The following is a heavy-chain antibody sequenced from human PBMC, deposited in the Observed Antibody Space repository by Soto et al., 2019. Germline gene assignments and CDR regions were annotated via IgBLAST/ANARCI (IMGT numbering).Heavy chain of an antibody. D-gene: IGHD3-9*01. Sequence: VASVKVSCKASGGTFSSYTISWVRQAPGQGLEWMGRIIPILGIANYAQKFQGRVTITADKSTSTAYMELSSLRSEDTAVYYCARAYDILTGYYYFDYWGQGTLVTVSS. CDR2: IIPILGIA. CDR1: GGTFSSYT. J-gene: IGHJ4*02. CDR3: ARAYDILTGYYYFDY. V-gene: IGHV1-69*02.